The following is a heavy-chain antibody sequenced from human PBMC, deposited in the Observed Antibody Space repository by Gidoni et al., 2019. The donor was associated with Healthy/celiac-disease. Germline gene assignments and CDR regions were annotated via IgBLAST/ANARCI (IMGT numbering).Heavy chain of an antibody. CDR3: ARDTGGDSSSWYDY. CDR1: GFTFSSYA. D-gene: IGHD6-13*01. V-gene: IGHV3-30*04. CDR2: IAYDGSNK. Sequence: QVQLVESGGGVVQPGRSLRLSCAASGFTFSSYAMHWVRQAPGKGLGWVAVIAYDGSNKYYADSVKGRFTISRDNSKNTLYLQMNSLRAEDTAVYYCARDTGGDSSSWYDYWGQGTLVTVSS. J-gene: IGHJ4*02.